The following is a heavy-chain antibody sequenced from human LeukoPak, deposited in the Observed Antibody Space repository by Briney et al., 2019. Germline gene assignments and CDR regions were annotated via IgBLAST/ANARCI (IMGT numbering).Heavy chain of an antibody. CDR2: ISGSGGST. Sequence: GGSLRLSCAASGFTFGSYSMSWVRQAPGKGLEWVSGISGSGGSTYYADSVKGRFTISRDNSKSTLYLQMNSLRAEDTAVYYCAKEYTFHYSRIDYWAREPWSPSPQ. V-gene: IGHV3-23*01. CDR1: GFTFGSYS. D-gene: IGHD2-2*02. J-gene: IGHJ4*02. CDR3: AKEYTFHYSRIDY.